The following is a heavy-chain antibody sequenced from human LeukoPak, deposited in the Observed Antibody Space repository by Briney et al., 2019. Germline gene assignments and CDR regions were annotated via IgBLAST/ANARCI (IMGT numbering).Heavy chain of an antibody. Sequence: PSETLSLTCTVSGGSISSSSYYWGWIRQPPGKGLEWIGSIYYSGSTYYNPSLKSRVTISVDTSKNRFSLKLSSVTAADTAVYYCARGAVAPYYYYMDVWGKGTTVTVSS. V-gene: IGHV4-39*07. J-gene: IGHJ6*03. D-gene: IGHD6-19*01. CDR2: IYYSGST. CDR1: GGSISSSSYY. CDR3: ARGAVAPYYYYMDV.